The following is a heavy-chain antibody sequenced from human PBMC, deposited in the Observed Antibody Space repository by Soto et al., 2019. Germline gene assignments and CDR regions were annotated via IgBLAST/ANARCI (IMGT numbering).Heavy chain of an antibody. D-gene: IGHD3-3*01. J-gene: IGHJ3*02. CDR3: ARAGDFWSGPDDAFDI. CDR1: GGTFSSYT. Sequence: SVKVSCKASGGTFSSYTISWVRQAPGQGLEWMGRIIPILGIANYAQKFQGRVTITTDKSTSTDYMELSSLRSDDTAVYYYARAGDFWSGPDDAFDIWGQGTMVTVSS. CDR2: IIPILGIA. V-gene: IGHV1-69*02.